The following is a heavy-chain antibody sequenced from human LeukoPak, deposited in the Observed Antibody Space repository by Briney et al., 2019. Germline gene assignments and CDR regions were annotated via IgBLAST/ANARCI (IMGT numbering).Heavy chain of an antibody. J-gene: IGHJ4*02. CDR3: ARLFPSWYGPRYFDY. CDR1: GFTVSSKY. V-gene: IGHV3-53*01. D-gene: IGHD6-13*01. Sequence: GVCLRLSCAASGFTVSSKYMSWVRQAPGKGLEWVAVIYSGGSTYYADSVKGRFTVSRDNSKNTLYLQMNSLRAEDTAVYYCARLFPSWYGPRYFDYWGQGTLVTVSS. CDR2: IYSGGST.